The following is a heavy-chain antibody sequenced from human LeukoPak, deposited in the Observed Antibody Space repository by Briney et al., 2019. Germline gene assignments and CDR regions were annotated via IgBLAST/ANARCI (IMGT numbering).Heavy chain of an antibody. V-gene: IGHV1-18*04. Sequence: GASVKVSCKASGYTFTGYYMHWVRQAPGQGLEWMGWISAYNGNTNYAQKLQGRVTMTTDTSTSTAYMELRSLRSDDTAVYYCAREEVGATVYWGQGTLVTVSS. CDR1: GYTFTGYY. D-gene: IGHD1-26*01. CDR3: AREEVGATVY. CDR2: ISAYNGNT. J-gene: IGHJ4*02.